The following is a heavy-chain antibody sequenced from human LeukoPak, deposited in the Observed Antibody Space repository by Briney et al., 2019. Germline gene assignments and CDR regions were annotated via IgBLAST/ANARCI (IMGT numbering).Heavy chain of an antibody. CDR1: GGSMSSSNYY. CDR2: IYDSEST. V-gene: IGHV4-39*01. CDR3: AIHSSMTTVVLDY. Sequence: SETLSLTCTVSGGSMSSSNYYWGWLRQPPGKGLEGIGSIYDSESTYYNPSLKSRVTISVDTSKRQFSLKLSSVTATDTAVYYCAIHSSMTTVVLDYWGQGTLVTVSS. D-gene: IGHD4-23*01. J-gene: IGHJ4*02.